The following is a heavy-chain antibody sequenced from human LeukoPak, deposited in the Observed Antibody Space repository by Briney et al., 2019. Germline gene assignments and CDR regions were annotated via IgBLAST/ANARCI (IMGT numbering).Heavy chain of an antibody. J-gene: IGHJ3*02. V-gene: IGHV4-30-4*08. CDR3: ARAQFTNGVAFDI. CDR1: GGSISSGDYY. D-gene: IGHD2-2*01. CDR2: IYYSGST. Sequence: SETLSLTCTVSGGSISSGDYYWSWIRQPPGKGLEWIGYIYYSGSTYYNPSLKSRVTISVDTSKNQFSLKLSSVTAADTAVYNCARAQFTNGVAFDIWGQGTVVTVSS.